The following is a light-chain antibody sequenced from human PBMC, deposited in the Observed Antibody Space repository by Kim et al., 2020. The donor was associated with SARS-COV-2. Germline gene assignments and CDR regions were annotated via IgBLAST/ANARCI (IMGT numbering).Light chain of an antibody. V-gene: IGLV4-69*01. Sequence: QLVLTQSPSASASLGASVKLTSTLSSGHSNYAIAWHQQQPEKGPRFLMKVNSNGSHNKGDGIPDRFSGSSSGAERYLTISRRQSEDEADYYCQTWGTGSWVFGGGTQLTVL. CDR3: QTWGTGSWV. J-gene: IGLJ3*02. CDR1: SGHSNYA. CDR2: VNSNGSH.